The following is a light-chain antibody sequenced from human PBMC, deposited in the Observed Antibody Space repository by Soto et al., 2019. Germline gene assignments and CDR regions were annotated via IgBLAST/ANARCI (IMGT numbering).Light chain of an antibody. CDR2: GAS. J-gene: IGKJ5*01. Sequence: PGERATLSCRASQSLTTRYLAWYQQKPVQAPRLLIYGASSRATGIPDRFIGSGSGTDFTLTISRLEPEDFAVYSCQQYGISPTFGQGTRLEIK. CDR3: QQYGISPT. V-gene: IGKV3-20*01. CDR1: QSLTTRY.